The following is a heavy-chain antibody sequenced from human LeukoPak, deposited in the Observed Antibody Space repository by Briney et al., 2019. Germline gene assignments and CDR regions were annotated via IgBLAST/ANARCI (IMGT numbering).Heavy chain of an antibody. V-gene: IGHV1-69*05. CDR3: ARAALNYLDSSGYSPFDY. CDR2: IIPIFGTA. CDR1: GGTFSSYA. Sequence: SVKVSCKASGGTFSSYAISWVRQAPGQGLEWMGGIIPIFGTANYAQKFQGRVTITTDESTSTAYMELSSLRSEDTAVYYCARAALNYLDSSGYSPFDYWGQGTLVTVSS. J-gene: IGHJ4*02. D-gene: IGHD3-22*01.